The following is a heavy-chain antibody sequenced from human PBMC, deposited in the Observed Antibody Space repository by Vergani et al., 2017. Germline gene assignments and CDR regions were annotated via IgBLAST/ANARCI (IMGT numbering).Heavy chain of an antibody. CDR3: ARDPPGIVGVHWFDP. D-gene: IGHD1-26*01. J-gene: IGHJ5*01. CDR1: GGTFSSYT. CDR2: IIPILGIA. V-gene: IGHV1-69*02. Sequence: QVQLVQSGAEVKKPGSSVKVSCKASGGTFSSYTISWVRQAPGQGLEWMGSIIPILGIANYAQKFQGRVTVTADKSTSTAYMEMSSLRSEDTAVYYCARDPPGIVGVHWFDPWGQGTVVTVSS.